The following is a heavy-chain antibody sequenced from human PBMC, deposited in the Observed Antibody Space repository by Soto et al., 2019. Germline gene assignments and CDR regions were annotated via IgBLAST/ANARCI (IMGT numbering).Heavy chain of an antibody. V-gene: IGHV4-59*01. CDR2: LYYGRSA. Sequence: QVQLQESGPGLVKPSETLSLTCAVSGDSISSYYCMWIRQPPGKGLESIGYLYYGRSANYNPSLQSRVTLSVDTATTQCSLTLSSMTAADTAVYYCALRSMAVVPEYWGQGTLVTVSS. CDR1: GDSISSYY. CDR3: ALRSMAVVPEY. J-gene: IGHJ4*02. D-gene: IGHD3-22*01.